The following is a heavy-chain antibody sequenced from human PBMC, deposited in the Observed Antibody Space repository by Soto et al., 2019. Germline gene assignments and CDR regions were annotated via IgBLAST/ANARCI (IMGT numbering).Heavy chain of an antibody. CDR2: IHHSGST. D-gene: IGHD1-1*01. CDR1: GGSFSGYY. J-gene: IGHJ5*02. V-gene: IGHV4-34*01. Sequence: SETLSLTCAVYGGSFSGYYWSWIRQPPGRGLEWIGEIHHSGSTNYNPSLKSPITVSLDTSKNQFSLKLSSVTAADTAMYYCVRSRYNNNDRYNWFDPWGQGTLVTVSS. CDR3: VRSRYNNNDRYNWFDP.